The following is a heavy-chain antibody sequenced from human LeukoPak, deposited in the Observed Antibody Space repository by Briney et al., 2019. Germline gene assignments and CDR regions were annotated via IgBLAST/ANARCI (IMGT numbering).Heavy chain of an antibody. CDR3: ARDIVSNNWFDP. D-gene: IGHD1-26*01. J-gene: IGHJ5*02. CDR2: ISYGGSNK. Sequence: GGSLRLSCAASGFTFSSYAMHWVRQAPGKGLEWVAVISYGGSNKYYADSVKGRFTISRDNSKNTLYLQMNSLRAEDTAVYYCARDIVSNNWFDPWGQGTLVTVSS. CDR1: GFTFSSYA. V-gene: IGHV3-30*04.